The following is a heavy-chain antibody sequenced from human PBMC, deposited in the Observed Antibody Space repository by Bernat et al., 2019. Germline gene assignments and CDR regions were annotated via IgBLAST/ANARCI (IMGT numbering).Heavy chain of an antibody. CDR3: ARGLAGRDY. V-gene: IGHV4-34*01. J-gene: IGHJ4*02. Sequence: QVQLQEWGAGLLKPSETLSLTCAVYGGSFSGYYWSWIRQPPGKGLEWIGEINHSGSTNYNPSLKSRVTISVDTSKNQFSLKLSSGTAADTAVYYCARGLAGRDYWGQGTLVTVSS. CDR2: INHSGST. CDR1: GGSFSGYY.